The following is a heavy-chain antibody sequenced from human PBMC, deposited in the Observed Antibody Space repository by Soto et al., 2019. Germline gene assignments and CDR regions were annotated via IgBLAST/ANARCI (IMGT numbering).Heavy chain of an antibody. Sequence: QVQLQESGPGLVKPSETLSLTCTVSGGSIRSHYWSWIRQPPGKGLEWIGYMYYSGSSNYNPSLKSRVTMSVDTSKNQFSLKLSSVTAADTAVYYCARHQGPTREVVTAIGYFDLWGRGTLVTVSS. CDR1: GGSIRSHY. CDR3: ARHQGPTREVVTAIGYFDL. V-gene: IGHV4-59*08. CDR2: MYYSGSS. J-gene: IGHJ2*01. D-gene: IGHD2-21*02.